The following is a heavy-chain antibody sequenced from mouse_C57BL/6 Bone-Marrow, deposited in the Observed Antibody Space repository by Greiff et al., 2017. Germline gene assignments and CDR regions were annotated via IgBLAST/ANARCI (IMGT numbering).Heavy chain of an antibody. J-gene: IGHJ2*01. D-gene: IGHD1-1*01. CDR2: INPYNGGT. CDR3: SRDGSSSYYFDY. CDR1: GYTFTDYY. V-gene: IGHV1-19*01. Sequence: VQLQQSGPVLVQPGASVKMSCKASGYTFTDYYMNWVKQSHGKSLEWIGVINPYNGGTSYNQKFKGKATLTVDTSSSTAYMELNSLTSEDSAVYYCSRDGSSSYYFDYWGQGTTLTVSS.